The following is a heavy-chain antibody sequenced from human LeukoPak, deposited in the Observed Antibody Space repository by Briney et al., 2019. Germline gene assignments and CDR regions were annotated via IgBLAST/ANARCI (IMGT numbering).Heavy chain of an antibody. D-gene: IGHD6-13*01. J-gene: IGHJ5*02. CDR3: AKDRRIAAVGPCRTINSWFDP. CDR1: GFTFSSYA. CDR2: IIGSGGST. V-gene: IGHV3-23*01. Sequence: PGGSLRLSCAASGFTFSSYAMSCVRQPPGKGLEWVSAIIGSGGSTYYADSGKGRFTISRDNSKNMLYLRMNSLRVEDTAIYYCAKDRRIAAVGPCRTINSWFDPWGQGTLVTVSS.